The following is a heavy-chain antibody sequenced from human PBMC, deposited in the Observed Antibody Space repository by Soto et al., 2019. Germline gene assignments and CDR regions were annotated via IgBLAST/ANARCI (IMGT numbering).Heavy chain of an antibody. J-gene: IGHJ4*02. CDR3: SRSPYAEDY. Sequence: QVQLQASGPGLVKPSGTLSLTCTVSGGSISSNNWWSWVRQPPGKGLEWIGEVYHSGSTNFNPSLKRRVTISMDKSKNQLSLKMNSVTAADTAIYYCSRSPYAEDYWGQGTLVTVSS. D-gene: IGHD2-2*01. V-gene: IGHV4-4*02. CDR1: GGSISSNNW. CDR2: VYHSGST.